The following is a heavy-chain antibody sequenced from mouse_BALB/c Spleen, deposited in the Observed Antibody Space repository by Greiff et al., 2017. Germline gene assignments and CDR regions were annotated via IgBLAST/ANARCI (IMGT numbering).Heavy chain of an antibody. J-gene: IGHJ2*01. CDR1: GFTFSSYA. D-gene: IGHD2-2*01. Sequence: DVKLVESGGGLVKPGGSLKLSCAASGFTFSSYAMSWVRQTPEKRLEWVASISSGGSTYYPDSVKGRFTISRDNARNILYLQMSSLRSEDTAMYYCARPYGSFDYWGQGTTLTVSS. CDR2: ISSGGST. V-gene: IGHV5-6-5*01. CDR3: ARPYGSFDY.